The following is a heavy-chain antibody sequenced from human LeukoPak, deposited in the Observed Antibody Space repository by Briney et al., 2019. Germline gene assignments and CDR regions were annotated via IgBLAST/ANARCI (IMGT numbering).Heavy chain of an antibody. CDR2: IYYSGST. D-gene: IGHD3-10*01. CDR1: GGSISSYY. J-gene: IGHJ4*02. Sequence: KSSETLSLTCTVSGGSISSYYWSWIRQPPGKGLEWIGYIYYSGSTNYNPSLKSRVTISVDTSKNQFSLKLSSVTAADTAVYYCARVRAVDWNYDYWGQGTLVTVSS. V-gene: IGHV4-59*01. CDR3: ARVRAVDWNYDY.